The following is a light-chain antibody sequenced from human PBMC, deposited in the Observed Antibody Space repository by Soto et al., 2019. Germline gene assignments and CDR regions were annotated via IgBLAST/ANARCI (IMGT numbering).Light chain of an antibody. V-gene: IGKV3-15*01. CDR3: QQYHIWLAWT. CDR1: QSIRSN. Sequence: EIWMTQSPDTLTVSPGEGATLACGVRQSIRSNLAWYQQRPGQAPRLLMYGASTRADGIPARFTGSGSGTEFTLTISSLKSEDFAVYSCQQYHIWLAWTSGHGTKVDIK. J-gene: IGKJ1*01. CDR2: GAS.